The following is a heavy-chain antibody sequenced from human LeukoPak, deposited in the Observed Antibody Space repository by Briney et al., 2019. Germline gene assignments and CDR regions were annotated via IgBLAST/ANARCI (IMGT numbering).Heavy chain of an antibody. Sequence: ASVKVSCKASGGTFSSYAISWVRQAPGQGLEWMGGIIPIFGTANYAQKFQGRVTITTDESTSTAYMELSSLRSEDTAVYYCAREVGVVVPAAIGTGYYYYYYMDVWGKGTTVTVSS. V-gene: IGHV1-69*05. CDR1: GGTFSSYA. CDR2: IIPIFGTA. CDR3: AREVGVVVPAAIGTGYYYYYYMDV. D-gene: IGHD2-2*01. J-gene: IGHJ6*03.